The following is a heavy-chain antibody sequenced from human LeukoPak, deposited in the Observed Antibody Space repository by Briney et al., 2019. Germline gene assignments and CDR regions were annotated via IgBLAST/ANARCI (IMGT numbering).Heavy chain of an antibody. V-gene: IGHV1-69*04. CDR2: IIPILGIA. CDR3: ARVLPWGCSSTSCYGNYYYYGMDV. D-gene: IGHD2-2*01. Sequence: SVKVSFKASGGTFSSYPIRGVRQAPGQGVEWMGRIIPILGIANYAQKFQGRVTITADKSTSTAYMELSSLRSEDTAVYYCARVLPWGCSSTSCYGNYYYYGMDVWGQGTTVTVSS. J-gene: IGHJ6*02. CDR1: GGTFSSYP.